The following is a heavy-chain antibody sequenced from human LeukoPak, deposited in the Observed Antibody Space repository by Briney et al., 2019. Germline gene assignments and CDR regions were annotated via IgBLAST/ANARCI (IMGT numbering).Heavy chain of an antibody. J-gene: IGHJ6*03. V-gene: IGHV4-61*02. CDR2: IYTSEST. CDR1: GDSLSSGSYY. Sequence: SETLSLTCTVSGDSLSSGSYYWSWLRQPAGTGLEWIGRIYTSESTNYNPSLKSRVTISVDTSKNQFSLKLSSVTAADTAVYYCAREDSSSWYPDYYYYYYMDVWGKGTTVTISS. D-gene: IGHD6-13*01. CDR3: AREDSSSWYPDYYYYYYMDV.